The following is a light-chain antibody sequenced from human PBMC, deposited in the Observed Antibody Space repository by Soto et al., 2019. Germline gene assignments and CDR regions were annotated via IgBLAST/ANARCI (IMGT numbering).Light chain of an antibody. J-gene: IGLJ3*02. CDR2: STN. CDR3: LVYYGGAWV. CDR1: TGAVTSGYY. Sequence: QAVVTQEPSLTVSPGGTVTLTCACSTGAVTSGYYPNWFQQKPGQAPTALIYSTNNRHFGTPARFSGSLLGGKAALTLSGVQPEDEAEYYCLVYYGGAWVFGGGTKLTVL. V-gene: IGLV7-43*01.